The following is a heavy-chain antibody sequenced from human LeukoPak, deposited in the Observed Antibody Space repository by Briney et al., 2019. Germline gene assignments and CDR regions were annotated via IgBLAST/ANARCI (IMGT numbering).Heavy chain of an antibody. CDR2: ISGSGGST. D-gene: IGHD5-12*01. J-gene: IGHJ4*02. CDR1: GFTFSSYA. CDR3: ARSIVATPATFDY. V-gene: IGHV3-23*01. Sequence: GGSLRLSCAASGFTFSSYAMSWVRQAPGKGLEWVSAISGSGGSTYYADSVKGRFTISRDNSKNTLYLQMNSLRAEDTAVYYCARSIVATPATFDYWGQGTLVTVSS.